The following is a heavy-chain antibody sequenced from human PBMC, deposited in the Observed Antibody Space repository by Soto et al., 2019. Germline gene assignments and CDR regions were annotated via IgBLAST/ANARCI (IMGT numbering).Heavy chain of an antibody. D-gene: IGHD6-19*01. CDR2: IYSGGST. Sequence: GGSLRLSCAGSGFIVSSYYMSWVRQAPGKGLEGISVIYSGGSTYYADSVKGRFTISRDNSENTLYLQLNSLRAEDTAVYYCAKSGGNGWFADAFDVWGQGTMVTVSS. CDR1: GFIVSSYY. J-gene: IGHJ3*01. CDR3: AKSGGNGWFADAFDV. V-gene: IGHV3-53*01.